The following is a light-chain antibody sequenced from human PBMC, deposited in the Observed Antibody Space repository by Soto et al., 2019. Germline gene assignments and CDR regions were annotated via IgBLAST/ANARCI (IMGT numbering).Light chain of an antibody. CDR2: GAS. CDR1: QSVSIH. V-gene: IGKV3-11*01. Sequence: EIVMTQSPATLSVSPGERATLSCRASQSVSIHLAWYQQKPGQAPRLLIYGASTRATGIPARFSGSGSGTEFTLTISSLEPEDFAVYYCQQRSNWPPTFGQGTKVDNK. CDR3: QQRSNWPPT. J-gene: IGKJ1*01.